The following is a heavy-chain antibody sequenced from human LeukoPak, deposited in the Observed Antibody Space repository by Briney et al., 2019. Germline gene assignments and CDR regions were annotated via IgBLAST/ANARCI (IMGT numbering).Heavy chain of an antibody. V-gene: IGHV4-59*12. Sequence: SETLSLTCTVSGGSISGYYWSWIRQTPGKGLAWIGYIHYSGNTNYNPSLKSRVTMSVDTSKNQFSLKLSSVTAADTAVYYCARDRYYYDSSARYFDYWGQGTLVTVSS. CDR2: IHYSGNT. D-gene: IGHD3-22*01. J-gene: IGHJ4*02. CDR3: ARDRYYYDSSARYFDY. CDR1: GGSISGYY.